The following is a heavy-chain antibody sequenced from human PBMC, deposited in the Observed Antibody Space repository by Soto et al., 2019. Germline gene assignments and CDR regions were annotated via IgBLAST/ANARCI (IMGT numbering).Heavy chain of an antibody. D-gene: IGHD1-1*01. V-gene: IGHV4-4*07. Sequence: SETLSLTCTVAGASISGFYWSWIRKSAGKGLEWIGRIYATGTTDYNPSLKSRVMMSVDTSKKQFSLKLRSVAAADTAVYYCVRDGTKTLRDWFDPWGQGISVTVSS. CDR2: IYATGTT. J-gene: IGHJ5*02. CDR1: GASISGFY. CDR3: VRDGTKTLRDWFDP.